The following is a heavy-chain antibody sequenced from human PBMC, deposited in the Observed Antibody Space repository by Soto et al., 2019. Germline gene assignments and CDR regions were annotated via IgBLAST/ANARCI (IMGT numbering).Heavy chain of an antibody. J-gene: IGHJ2*01. D-gene: IGHD3-16*01. CDR1: GGSISSYY. Sequence: QVQLQESGPGLVKPSETLSLTCTVSGGSISSYYWSWIRQPPGKGLEWIGYIYYSGSTNYNPSLKSRVTISVDTSKNQFSLKLSSVTAADTAVYYCARHGLYDPDWYFDLWGRGTLVTVSS. CDR3: ARHGLYDPDWYFDL. CDR2: IYYSGST. V-gene: IGHV4-59*08.